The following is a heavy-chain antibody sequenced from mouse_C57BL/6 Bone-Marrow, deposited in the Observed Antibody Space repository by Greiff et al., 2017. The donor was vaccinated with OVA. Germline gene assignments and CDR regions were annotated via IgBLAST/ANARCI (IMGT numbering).Heavy chain of an antibody. V-gene: IGHV5-6*01. CDR3: ARQWGYDYDGGDYYAMDY. Sequence: EVKLMESGGDLVKPGGSLKLSCAASGFTFSSYGMSWVRQTPDKRLEWVATISSGGSYTYYPDSVKGRFTISRDNAKNTLYLQMSSLKSEDTAMYYCARQWGYDYDGGDYYAMDYWGQGTSVTVSS. CDR2: ISSGGSYT. D-gene: IGHD2-4*01. J-gene: IGHJ4*01. CDR1: GFTFSSYG.